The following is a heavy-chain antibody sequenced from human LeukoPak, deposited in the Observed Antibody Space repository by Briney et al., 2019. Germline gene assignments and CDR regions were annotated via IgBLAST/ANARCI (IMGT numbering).Heavy chain of an antibody. Sequence: GGSLRLSCAGSGFTFGNYWMHWVRRVPGKGLVWVSRINRDGSITTHADSVKGRFTISRDNAKSTSYLQMNSLRVDDTAMYYCATADAARGLDYWGQGTLVTVSS. J-gene: IGHJ4*02. CDR3: ATADAARGLDY. CDR2: INRDGSIT. CDR1: GFTFGNYW. V-gene: IGHV3-74*03. D-gene: IGHD3-10*01.